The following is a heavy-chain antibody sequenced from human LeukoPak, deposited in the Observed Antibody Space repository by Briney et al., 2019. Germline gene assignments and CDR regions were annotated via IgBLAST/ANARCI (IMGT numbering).Heavy chain of an antibody. CDR2: ISAYNGNT. D-gene: IGHD4-17*01. CDR1: GYTFTSYG. J-gene: IGHJ6*02. V-gene: IGHV1-18*01. CDR3: AVDYGVYANYYYYGMDV. Sequence: ASVKVSCKASGYTFTSYGISWVRQAPGQGLEWMGWISAYNGNTNYAQKLQGRVTMTTDTSTSTAYMELRSLRSDDTAVYYCAVDYGVYANYYYYGMDVWGQGTTVTVSS.